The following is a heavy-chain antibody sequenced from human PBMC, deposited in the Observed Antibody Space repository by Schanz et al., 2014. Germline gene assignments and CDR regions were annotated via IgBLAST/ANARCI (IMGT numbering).Heavy chain of an antibody. Sequence: VQLLESGGGLVQPGGSLRLSCAASGFTFRDYYMSWIRQAPGKGLEWVSDISSGSSYANYADSVKGRFTISRDNAKISLYLQMNSLRAEDTAVYCWASPSGYSDYGTYFDFWGQGTLVTVSS. CDR2: ISSGSSYA. CDR3: ASPSGYSDYGTYFDF. V-gene: IGHV3-11*03. CDR1: GFTFRDYY. D-gene: IGHD5-12*01. J-gene: IGHJ4*02.